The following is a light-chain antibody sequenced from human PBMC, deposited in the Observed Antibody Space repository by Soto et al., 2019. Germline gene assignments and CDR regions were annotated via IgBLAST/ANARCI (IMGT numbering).Light chain of an antibody. CDR2: DVS. J-gene: IGLJ2*01. CDR3: SSYTGSSTYVV. Sequence: QSVLTQPASVSGSPGQSITISCTGTSSDVGGYNYVSWYQQHPGKAPKLMIYDVSNRPSGVSNRFSVSKSANTASLTISGLQAEDEADYYCSSYTGSSTYVVFGGGTKVTVL. V-gene: IGLV2-14*01. CDR1: SSDVGGYNY.